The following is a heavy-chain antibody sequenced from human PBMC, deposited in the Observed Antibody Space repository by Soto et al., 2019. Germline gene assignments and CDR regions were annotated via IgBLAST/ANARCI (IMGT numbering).Heavy chain of an antibody. CDR1: GFTFSSYA. J-gene: IGHJ6*02. D-gene: IGHD4-4*01. CDR3: AKDARPTFYSKWYYYGMGV. V-gene: IGHV3-23*01. CDR2: ISGSGGST. Sequence: GVLRLSCAASGFTFSSYAMSWVRQAPGKGLEWVSAISGSGGSTYYADSVKGRFTISRDNSKNTLYLQMNSLRAEDTAVYYCAKDARPTFYSKWYYYGMGVWGQGTTVTVSS.